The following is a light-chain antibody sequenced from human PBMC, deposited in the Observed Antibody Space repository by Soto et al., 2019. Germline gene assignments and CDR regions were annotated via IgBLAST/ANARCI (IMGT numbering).Light chain of an antibody. CDR3: QQYGSSPPT. V-gene: IGKV3-20*01. CDR1: QSVSSSY. Sequence: EIMLTQSPGTLSLSPGERATLSCRASQSVSSSYLAWCQQKPGQAPRLLIYGASSRATGIPDRFSGSGSGTDFTLTISRLEPEDFAVYYCQQYGSSPPTFGQGTKVDIK. CDR2: GAS. J-gene: IGKJ1*01.